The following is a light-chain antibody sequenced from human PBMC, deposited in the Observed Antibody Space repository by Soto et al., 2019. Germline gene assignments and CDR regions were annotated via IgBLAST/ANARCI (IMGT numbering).Light chain of an antibody. CDR1: QGISSY. CDR3: QQLSNFPRT. Sequence: DIQLTQSPSFLSASVGDRVTITCRASQGISSYLAWYQQRPGKAPKLLMYGASTLQSGVPSRFSVSASGTTFTLTINNLRPEDFATYYCQQLSNFPRTFGQGTKVE. J-gene: IGKJ1*01. V-gene: IGKV1-9*01. CDR2: GAS.